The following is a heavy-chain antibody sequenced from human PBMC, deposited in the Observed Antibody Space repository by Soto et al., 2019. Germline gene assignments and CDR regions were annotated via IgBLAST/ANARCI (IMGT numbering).Heavy chain of an antibody. Sequence: SETLSLTCTVSGGSITTGGSYWSWIRQHPGKGLEWIGNIYHSGNTYYNPSLKSRLTISVDTSKSQFSLKLTSATAADRAVYYCARGSVDTVDSSGFYEYWGQGTPVTVSS. CDR2: IYHSGNT. CDR3: ARGSVDTVDSSGFYEY. J-gene: IGHJ4*02. CDR1: GGSITTGGSY. V-gene: IGHV4-31*03. D-gene: IGHD3-22*01.